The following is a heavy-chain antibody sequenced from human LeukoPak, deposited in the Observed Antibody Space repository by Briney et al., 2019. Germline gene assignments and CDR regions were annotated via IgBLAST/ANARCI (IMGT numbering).Heavy chain of an antibody. D-gene: IGHD3-10*01. CDR2: INHSGST. V-gene: IGHV4-34*01. J-gene: IGHJ6*03. Sequence: SETLSLTCAVYGGSFSGYYWSWIRQPPGEGLEWIGEINHSGSTKYNPSLKSQVTISVDASKNQFSLKLSFVAAADTAVYYCARGDDHHGSGTTHFYYYYMDVWGKGTTVIVSS. CDR1: GGSFSGYY. CDR3: ARGDDHHGSGTTHFYYYYMDV.